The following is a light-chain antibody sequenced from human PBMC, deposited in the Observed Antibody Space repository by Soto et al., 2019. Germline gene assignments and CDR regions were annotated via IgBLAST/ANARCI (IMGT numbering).Light chain of an antibody. Sequence: QSVLTQPASVSGSPGQSITISCTGSSSDVAGYNYVSWYQHHPGKAPKLMIYEVSNRPSGVSNRFSGSKSGNTASLTISGLQAEDEADYYCSSYTRSSTWVFGGGTKLTVL. CDR3: SSYTRSSTWV. V-gene: IGLV2-14*01. CDR1: SSDVAGYNY. CDR2: EVS. J-gene: IGLJ3*02.